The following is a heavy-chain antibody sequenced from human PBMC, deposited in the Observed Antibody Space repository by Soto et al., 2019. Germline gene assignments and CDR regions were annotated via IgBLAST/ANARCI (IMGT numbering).Heavy chain of an antibody. CDR1: GYTFTRNG. Sequence: QVQLVQSGAEVKMPGASVKVSCKASGYTFTRNGISWVRQAPGQGLEWMGWVSAYTGNTKYAPKLQGRVTMTTDTSTSTAYMELRSLRSDDTAVYYCVRVADDDYMHWWYFDYWGQGTLVTVSS. D-gene: IGHD4-17*01. CDR2: VSAYTGNT. CDR3: VRVADDDYMHWWYFDY. V-gene: IGHV1-18*01. J-gene: IGHJ4*02.